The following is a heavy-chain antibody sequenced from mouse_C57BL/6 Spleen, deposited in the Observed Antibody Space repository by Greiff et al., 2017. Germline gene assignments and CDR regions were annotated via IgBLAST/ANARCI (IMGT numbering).Heavy chain of an antibody. Sequence: QVQLQESGAELVRPGASVTLSCKASGYTFTDYEMHWVKQTPVHGLEWIGAIDPETGGTAYNQKFKGKDILTADKSSSTAYMELRSLTSEDSAVYYCTRKVVTTDIDYWGQGTTVTVSS. V-gene: IGHV1-15*01. CDR3: TRKVVTTDIDY. J-gene: IGHJ2*01. CDR1: GYTFTDYE. D-gene: IGHD2-5*01. CDR2: IDPETGGT.